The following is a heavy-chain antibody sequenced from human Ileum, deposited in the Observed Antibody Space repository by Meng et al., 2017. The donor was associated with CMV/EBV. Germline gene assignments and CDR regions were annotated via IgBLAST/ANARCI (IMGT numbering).Heavy chain of an antibody. J-gene: IGHJ4*02. CDR2: MHHSGTT. D-gene: IGHD6-6*01. CDR1: GGSFSVYY. CDR3: ARESEYSSSPLDY. V-gene: IGHV4-34*01. Sequence: VVSGGSFSVYYWTWIRQSPGKGLEWLGEMHHSGTTNSNPSVRSRLTMSVDTSKSQVSLKLSSATAADTAVYYCARESEYSSSPLDYWGQGTLVTVSS.